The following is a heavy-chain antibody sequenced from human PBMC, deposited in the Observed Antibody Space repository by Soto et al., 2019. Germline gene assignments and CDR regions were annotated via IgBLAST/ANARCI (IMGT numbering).Heavy chain of an antibody. CDR1: GFTFSSYA. D-gene: IGHD3-10*01. V-gene: IGHV3-23*01. CDR2: ISGSGGST. CDR3: AKDTPDGSGSYYNVWSGYYYYGMDV. Sequence: GGSLRLSCAASGFTFSSYAMSWVRQAPGKGLEWASAISGSGGSTYYADSVKGRFTISRDNSKNTLYLQMNSLRAEDTAVYYCAKDTPDGSGSYYNVWSGYYYYGMDVWGQGTTVTVSS. J-gene: IGHJ6*02.